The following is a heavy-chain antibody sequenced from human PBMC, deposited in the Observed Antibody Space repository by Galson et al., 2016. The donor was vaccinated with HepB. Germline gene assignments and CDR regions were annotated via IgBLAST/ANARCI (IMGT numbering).Heavy chain of an antibody. Sequence: SLRLSCAASGFTFSSYAMSWVRQAPGKGLEWVSAISGSGGSTYYADSGKGRFTISRDNSKNTLHLQMNSLRAEDTAVYYCAKGDYSNYPVSFDYWGQGTLVTVSS. V-gene: IGHV3-23*01. D-gene: IGHD4-11*01. J-gene: IGHJ4*02. CDR3: AKGDYSNYPVSFDY. CDR1: GFTFSSYA. CDR2: ISGSGGST.